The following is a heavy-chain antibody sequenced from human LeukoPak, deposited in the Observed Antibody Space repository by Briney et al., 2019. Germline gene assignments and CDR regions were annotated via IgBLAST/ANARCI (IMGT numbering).Heavy chain of an antibody. Sequence: GGSLRLSCAASGFTFSNYWISWVRQAPGKGLEWVANIKEDGSEKYYVDSVKGRSTISRDNALNSLYLQMNSLRAEDTAVYYCARGRSVDYWGQGTLVTVSS. CDR3: ARGRSVDY. CDR2: IKEDGSEK. J-gene: IGHJ4*02. CDR1: GFTFSNYW. V-gene: IGHV3-7*01.